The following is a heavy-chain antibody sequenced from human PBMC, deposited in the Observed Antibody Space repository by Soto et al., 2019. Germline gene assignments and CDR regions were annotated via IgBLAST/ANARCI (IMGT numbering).Heavy chain of an antibody. J-gene: IGHJ4*02. D-gene: IGHD3-22*01. Sequence: QVQLVESGGGVVQPGRSLRLSCAASGFTFGSYGMHWVRQAPGKGLEWVAVISYDGSNKYYADSVKGRFTISRDNSKNTLYLQMNCLRAEDTAVYYCAKEGRNYYDSSGYYSHFDYWGQGTLVTVSS. CDR2: ISYDGSNK. V-gene: IGHV3-30*18. CDR3: AKEGRNYYDSSGYYSHFDY. CDR1: GFTFGSYG.